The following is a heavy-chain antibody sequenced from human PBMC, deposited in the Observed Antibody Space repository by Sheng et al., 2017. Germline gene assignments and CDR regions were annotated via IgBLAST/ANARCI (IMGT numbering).Heavy chain of an antibody. V-gene: IGHV4-39*07. CDR3: ASHLIIGTTLHNWFDS. D-gene: IGHD1-20*01. J-gene: IGHJ5*01. Sequence: QLHLQESGPELMKPSETLSLTCSVSGASISSITYHWAWSRQAPGKGLEWIGSIHYSGSVYYNPSLKSRVTISADTSKTQLSLKLTSVTAADTAVYFCASHLIIGTTLHNWFDSVGPGNPGPPSP. CDR2: IHYSGSV. CDR1: GASISSITYH.